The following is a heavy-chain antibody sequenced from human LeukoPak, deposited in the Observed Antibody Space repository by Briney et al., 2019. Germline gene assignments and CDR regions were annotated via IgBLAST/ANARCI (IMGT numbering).Heavy chain of an antibody. CDR3: ARASEDYHYYYMDV. J-gene: IGHJ6*03. CDR1: GGSISSYF. CDR2: IYYSGST. Sequence: PSETLSLTCTVSGGSISSYFWSWIRQPPGKGLQWIGYIYYSGSTIYNPSLKSRVTISVDTSKNQFSLKLSSVTAADTAVYYCARASEDYHYYYMDVWGKGTTVTISS. V-gene: IGHV4-59*01. D-gene: IGHD1-14*01.